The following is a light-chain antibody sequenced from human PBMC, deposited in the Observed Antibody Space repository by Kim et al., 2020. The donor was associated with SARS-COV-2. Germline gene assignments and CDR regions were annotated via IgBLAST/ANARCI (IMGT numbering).Light chain of an antibody. J-gene: IGLJ1*01. Sequence: LGQNVRITCQGDSLRSYYASWYQQKPGQAPVLVIYGKNNRPSGIPDQFSGSSSGNTASLTITGAQAEDEADYYCNSRDSSGNHYVFGTGTKVTVL. CDR1: SLRSYY. V-gene: IGLV3-19*01. CDR3: NSRDSSGNHYV. CDR2: GKN.